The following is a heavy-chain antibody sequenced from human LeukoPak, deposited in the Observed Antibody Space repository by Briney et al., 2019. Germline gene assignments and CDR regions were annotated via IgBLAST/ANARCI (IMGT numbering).Heavy chain of an antibody. D-gene: IGHD3-9*01. CDR3: ARDGDDILTGHEYYFDY. J-gene: IGHJ4*02. CDR1: GGSISSYY. V-gene: IGHV4-59*01. CDR2: IYYSGST. Sequence: PSETLSLTCTVSGGSISSYYWSWIRQPPGKGLEWIGYIYYSGSTNYNPSLKGRVTISVDTSKNQFSLKLSSVTAADTAVYYCARDGDDILTGHEYYFDYWGQGTLVTVSS.